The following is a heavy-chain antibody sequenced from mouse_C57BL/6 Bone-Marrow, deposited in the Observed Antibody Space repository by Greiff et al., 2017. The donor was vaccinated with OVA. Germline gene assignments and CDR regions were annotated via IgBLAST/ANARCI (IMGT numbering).Heavy chain of an antibody. D-gene: IGHD1-1*01. J-gene: IGHJ3*01. CDR1: GYTFTDYE. V-gene: IGHV1-15*01. CDR2: IDPETGGT. Sequence: QVQLQQSGAELVRPGASVTLSCKASGYTFTDYEMHWVKQTPVHGLEWIGAIDPETGGTAYTQKFKGKATLTADKSSSTAYMELRSLTSENSAVYYCTNGGRGSWFAYWGQGTLVTVSA. CDR3: TNGGRGSWFAY.